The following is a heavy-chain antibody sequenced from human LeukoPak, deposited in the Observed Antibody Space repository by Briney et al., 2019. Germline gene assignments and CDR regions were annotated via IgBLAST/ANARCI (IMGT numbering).Heavy chain of an antibody. Sequence: GGSLRLSCVASGFTLRAYAMHWARQAPGKGLEYVSALSGNGISTYYADSVKSRFTISRDDSKNALYLQMGRLRAEDMGVYYCARDIGANRGVDYRGQGTLVTVSS. J-gene: IGHJ4*02. V-gene: IGHV3-64*02. CDR2: LSGNGIST. D-gene: IGHD4/OR15-4a*01. CDR1: GFTLRAYA. CDR3: ARDIGANRGVDY.